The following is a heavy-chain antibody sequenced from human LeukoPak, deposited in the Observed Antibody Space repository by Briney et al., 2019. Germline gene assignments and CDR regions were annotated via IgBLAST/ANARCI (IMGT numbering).Heavy chain of an antibody. Sequence: SETLSLACTVSGGSISSYYWSWIRQPPGKGLEWIGYIYYSGSTNYNPSLKSRVTISVDTSKNQFSLKLSSVTAADTAVYYCARVESSGWGLFQHWGQGTLVTVSS. J-gene: IGHJ1*01. CDR2: IYYSGST. D-gene: IGHD6-19*01. CDR3: ARVESSGWGLFQH. CDR1: GGSISSYY. V-gene: IGHV4-59*01.